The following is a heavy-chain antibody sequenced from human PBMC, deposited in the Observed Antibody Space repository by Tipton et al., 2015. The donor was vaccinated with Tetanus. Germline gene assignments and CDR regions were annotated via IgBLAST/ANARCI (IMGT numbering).Heavy chain of an antibody. Sequence: QLVQSGAEVKKPGESLKISCKGSGYSFGIYWLAWVRQMPGKGLEWMGIFFPGDSESRYSPSFQGQVTMSGDNSIRTAYLQWNSLRASDTATYYCAKVSAPGTIATGNFDYWGQGTPVTVSS. CDR2: FFPGDSES. CDR1: GYSFGIYW. D-gene: IGHD1-1*01. J-gene: IGHJ4*02. V-gene: IGHV5-51*01. CDR3: AKVSAPGTIATGNFDY.